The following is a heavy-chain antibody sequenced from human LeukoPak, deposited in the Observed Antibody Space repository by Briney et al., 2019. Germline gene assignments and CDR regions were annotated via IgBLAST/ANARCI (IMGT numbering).Heavy chain of an antibody. Sequence: PGRSLRLSCAASGFTFDDYAMHWVRQAPGKGLEWVSGISWNSGSIGYADSVKGRFTISRDNAKNSLYLQMNSLRAEDTALYYCAKDLMYSSSRYGSGRGLDYWGQGTLVTASS. V-gene: IGHV3-9*01. CDR2: ISWNSGSI. CDR3: AKDLMYSSSRYGSGRGLDY. CDR1: GFTFDDYA. D-gene: IGHD6-13*01. J-gene: IGHJ4*02.